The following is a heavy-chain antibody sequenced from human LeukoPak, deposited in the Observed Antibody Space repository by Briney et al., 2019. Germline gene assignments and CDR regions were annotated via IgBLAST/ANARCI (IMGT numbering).Heavy chain of an antibody. J-gene: IGHJ6*04. CDR1: GGSISSSSYY. V-gene: IGHV4-39*02. Sequence: PSETLSLTCTVSGGSISSSSYYWGWIRQPPGKGLEWIGSIYYSGSTYYNPSLKSRVTISVDTSKNQFSLKLSSVTAADTAVYYCARDNYYGSGSYYLKETLNPGQVTQSLDVWGKGTTVTISS. CDR3: ARDNYYGSGSYYLKETLNPGQVTQSLDV. D-gene: IGHD3-10*01. CDR2: IYYSGST.